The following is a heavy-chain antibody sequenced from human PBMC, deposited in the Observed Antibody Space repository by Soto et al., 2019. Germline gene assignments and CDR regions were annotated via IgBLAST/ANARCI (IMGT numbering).Heavy chain of an antibody. D-gene: IGHD3-22*01. J-gene: IGHJ4*02. Sequence: SVKVSCKASGYTFTRYYMHWVRQAPGQGLEWMGIINPSDDATSYAEKFQGRLTMTKDTSTSTVYMEMSSLRSEDTAVYYCARDLTRGGDYYDRSGYYLDYWGQGTLVTVSS. CDR3: ARDLTRGGDYYDRSGYYLDY. CDR1: GYTFTRYY. CDR2: INPSDDAT. V-gene: IGHV1-46*01.